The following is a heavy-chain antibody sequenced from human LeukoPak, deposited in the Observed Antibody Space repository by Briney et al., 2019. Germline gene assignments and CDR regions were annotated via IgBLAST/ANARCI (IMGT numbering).Heavy chain of an antibody. V-gene: IGHV3-23*01. J-gene: IGHJ3*02. CDR2: ISGSGGST. Sequence: GGSLRLSCAAAGFTFSSYAMSWVRQAPGKGLEWVSGISGSGGSTYYADSVKGRFTISRDNSKSTMYLQMNSLRAEDTAVYYCAKGDYYDSRGAFDIWGQGTMVTVSS. CDR3: AKGDYYDSRGAFDI. D-gene: IGHD3-22*01. CDR1: GFTFSSYA.